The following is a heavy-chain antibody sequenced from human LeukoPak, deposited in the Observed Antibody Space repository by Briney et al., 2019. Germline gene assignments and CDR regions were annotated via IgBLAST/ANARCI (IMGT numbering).Heavy chain of an antibody. D-gene: IGHD3-10*01. Sequence: ASVKVSCKASGYTFTGYYMHWVRQAPGQGPEWMGRINPNSGGTNYAQKFQGRVTMTRDTSISTAYMELSRLRSDDTAVYCCAKNYGSGSQYYFDYWGQGTLVTVSS. V-gene: IGHV1-2*06. CDR2: INPNSGGT. CDR3: AKNYGSGSQYYFDY. CDR1: GYTFTGYY. J-gene: IGHJ4*02.